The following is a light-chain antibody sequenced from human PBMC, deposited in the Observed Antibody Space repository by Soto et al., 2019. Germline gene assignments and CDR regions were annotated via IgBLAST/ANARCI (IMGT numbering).Light chain of an antibody. CDR3: MQAPQTPPYT. CDR2: LGS. V-gene: IGKV2-28*01. CDR1: QSLLQSNGYNY. J-gene: IGKJ2*01. Sequence: DVVMTQSPLYLPVTPGESASISCRSSQSLLQSNGYNYVDWYQQKPGQSPQLLIYLGSLRAVGVPDRFSGSGSGTDFTLTISRMEAEDVGFYYCMQAPQTPPYTFGQGTKVDIK.